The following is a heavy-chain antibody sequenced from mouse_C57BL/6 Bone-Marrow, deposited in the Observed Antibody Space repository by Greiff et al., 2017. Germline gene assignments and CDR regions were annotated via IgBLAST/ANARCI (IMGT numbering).Heavy chain of an antibody. Sequence: EVKLMESGGGLVQPGGSLKLSCAASGFTFSDYYMYWVRQTPEKRLEWVAYISNGGGSTYYPDTVKGRVTISRDNAKNTLYLQMSRLKSEDTAMYYCARQGYGNYLLDYWGQGTSVTVSS. J-gene: IGHJ4*01. CDR1: GFTFSDYY. CDR3: ARQGYGNYLLDY. V-gene: IGHV5-12*01. CDR2: ISNGGGST. D-gene: IGHD2-1*01.